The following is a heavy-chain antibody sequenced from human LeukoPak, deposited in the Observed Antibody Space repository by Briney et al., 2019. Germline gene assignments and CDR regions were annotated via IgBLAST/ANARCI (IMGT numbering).Heavy chain of an antibody. CDR2: IWSDATNQ. CDR3: AKDAQRGFDYSNSLES. D-gene: IGHD4-11*01. Sequence: GKSLTLSCVTSQFTFSHYGMHWVRQAPGKGLEWVAVIWSDATNQYYADSVKGRFTISRDNSQNTVFLHMNSLTAEDTAVYYCAKDAQRGFDYSNSLESWGQGTLVTVSS. CDR1: QFTFSHYG. V-gene: IGHV3-33*06. J-gene: IGHJ4*02.